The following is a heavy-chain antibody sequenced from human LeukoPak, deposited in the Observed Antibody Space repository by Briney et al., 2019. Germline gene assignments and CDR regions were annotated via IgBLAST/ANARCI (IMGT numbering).Heavy chain of an antibody. CDR3: AREGMTPLATYAFDI. Sequence: GRSLRLSCAASGFTFSSYAMHWVRQAPGKGLEWVAVISYDGSNKYYADSVKGRFTISRDNSKNTLYLQMNSLRAEDTAVYYCAREGMTPLATYAFDIWGQGTMVTVSS. CDR1: GFTFSSYA. J-gene: IGHJ3*02. D-gene: IGHD1-20*01. CDR2: ISYDGSNK. V-gene: IGHV3-30-3*01.